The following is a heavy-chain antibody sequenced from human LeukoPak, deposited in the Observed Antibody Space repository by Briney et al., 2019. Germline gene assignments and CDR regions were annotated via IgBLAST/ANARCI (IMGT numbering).Heavy chain of an antibody. CDR3: ARTRLMVRGPNGAFDI. Sequence: SGTLSLTCTVSGGSISSGGYYWSWIRQHPGKGLEWIGYIYYSGSTYYNPSLKSRVTISVDTSKNQFSLKLSSVTAADTAVYYCARTRLMVRGPNGAFDIWGQGTMVTVSS. CDR1: GGSISSGGYY. J-gene: IGHJ3*02. V-gene: IGHV4-31*03. D-gene: IGHD3-10*01. CDR2: IYYSGST.